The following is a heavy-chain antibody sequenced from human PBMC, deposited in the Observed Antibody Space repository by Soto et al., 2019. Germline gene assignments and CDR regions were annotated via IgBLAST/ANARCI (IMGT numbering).Heavy chain of an antibody. D-gene: IGHD2-2*01. CDR3: ARAPGGYCSSTSCPSYGMDV. Sequence: SPIPSFAESGFTFSSYGMHSVRLSPFKVLEWVAFIWYDGSNKYYADSVKGRFTISRDNYKNTLYLQMNSLRAEDTAVYYCARAPGGYCSSTSCPSYGMDVWGQGITVTV. CDR2: IWYDGSNK. V-gene: IGHV3-33*01. J-gene: IGHJ6*02. CDR1: GFTFSSYG.